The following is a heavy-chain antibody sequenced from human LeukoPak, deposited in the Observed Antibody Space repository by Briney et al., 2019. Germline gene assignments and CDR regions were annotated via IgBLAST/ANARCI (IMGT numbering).Heavy chain of an antibody. Sequence: ASVKVSCKASGYSFTDKYMHWVRQAPGQGLEWMGRINPNSGGTNYVQKFQGRVTMTTDTSMSTAYMELSRLTSVDTAVYYCARAGGLSWFDPWGQGTLVTVSS. V-gene: IGHV1-2*06. D-gene: IGHD3-16*01. CDR2: INPNSGGT. CDR3: ARAGGLSWFDP. J-gene: IGHJ5*02. CDR1: GYSFTDKY.